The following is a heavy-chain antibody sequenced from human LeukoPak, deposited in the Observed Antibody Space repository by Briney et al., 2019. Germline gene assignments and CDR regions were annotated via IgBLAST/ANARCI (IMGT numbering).Heavy chain of an antibody. CDR1: GFTFSSYA. V-gene: IGHV3-23*01. Sequence: GGSLRLSCAASGFTFSSYAMSWVRQAPGKGLEWVSAISGSGGSTYYADSVRGRFTISRDNAKNTLNLQINSLRAEDTAVNSCSKDPLSSWYFDYWGQGTLVTVTS. D-gene: IGHD6-13*01. J-gene: IGHJ4*02. CDR3: SKDPLSSWYFDY. CDR2: ISGSGGST.